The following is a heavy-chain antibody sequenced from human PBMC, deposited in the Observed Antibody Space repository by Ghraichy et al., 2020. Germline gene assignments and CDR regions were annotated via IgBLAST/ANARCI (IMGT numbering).Heavy chain of an antibody. CDR2: IIPIFGTA. D-gene: IGHD6-13*01. V-gene: IGHV1-69*13. J-gene: IGHJ4*02. CDR1: GGTFSSYA. CDR3: ARDRYSSSWYLYFDY. Sequence: SVKVSCKASGGTFSSYAISWVRQAPGQGLEWMGGIIPIFGTANYAQKFQGRVTITADESTSTAYMELSSLRSEDTAVYYCARDRYSSSWYLYFDYWGQGTLVTVSS.